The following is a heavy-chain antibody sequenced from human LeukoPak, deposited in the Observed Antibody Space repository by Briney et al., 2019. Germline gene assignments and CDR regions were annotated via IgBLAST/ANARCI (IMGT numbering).Heavy chain of an antibody. D-gene: IGHD3-22*01. CDR2: IYYSGST. CDR3: ARHVPGYYDSSGYSRTLYFDY. Sequence: PSETLSLTCTVSGGSISSYYWSWIRQPPGKGLEWIGYIYYSGSTNYNPSLKSRVTISVDTSKNQFSLKLSSVTAADTAVYYCARHVPGYYDSSGYSRTLYFDYWGQGTLVTVSS. V-gene: IGHV4-59*08. J-gene: IGHJ4*02. CDR1: GGSISSYY.